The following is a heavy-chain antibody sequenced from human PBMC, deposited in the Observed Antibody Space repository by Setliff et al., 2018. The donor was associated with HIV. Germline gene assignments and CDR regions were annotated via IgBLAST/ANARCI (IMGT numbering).Heavy chain of an antibody. D-gene: IGHD5-18*01. CDR3: GSIELAAMVPVDY. CDR2: ISSSSYYI. V-gene: IGHV3-21*01. Sequence: GGSLRLSCAASGFTFSSYTMNWVRQAPWKGLEWVSSISSSSYYIYYADSVKGRFTISRDNAKNSLFLQMNSLRAEDTAVYYCGSIELAAMVPVDYWGQGTLVTVSS. J-gene: IGHJ4*02. CDR1: GFTFSSYT.